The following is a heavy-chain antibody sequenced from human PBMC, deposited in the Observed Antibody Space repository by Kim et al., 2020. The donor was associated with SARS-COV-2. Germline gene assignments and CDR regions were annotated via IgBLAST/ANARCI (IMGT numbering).Heavy chain of an antibody. CDR2: INHSGST. V-gene: IGHV4-34*01. CDR3: ASCSSSWYRTKGWFDP. CDR1: GGSFSGYY. J-gene: IGHJ5*02. D-gene: IGHD6-13*01. Sequence: SETLSLTCAVYGGSFSGYYWSWIRQPPGKGLEWIGEINHSGSTNYNPSLKSRVTISVDTSKNQFSLKLSSVTAADTAVYYCASCSSSWYRTKGWFDPWG.